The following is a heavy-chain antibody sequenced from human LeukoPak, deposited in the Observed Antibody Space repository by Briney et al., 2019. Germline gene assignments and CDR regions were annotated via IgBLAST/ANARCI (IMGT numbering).Heavy chain of an antibody. Sequence: GGSLRLSCAASGFTFSSFAMSWVRQAPGKGLEWLSTIAASSGRTYYADSVKGRFTISRDNSKNTLYLQMNSLRAEDTAVYYCAKPTALASLDNWGQGTLVTVSS. CDR2: IAASSGRT. D-gene: IGHD5-18*01. CDR3: AKPTALASLDN. CDR1: GFTFSSFA. J-gene: IGHJ4*02. V-gene: IGHV3-23*01.